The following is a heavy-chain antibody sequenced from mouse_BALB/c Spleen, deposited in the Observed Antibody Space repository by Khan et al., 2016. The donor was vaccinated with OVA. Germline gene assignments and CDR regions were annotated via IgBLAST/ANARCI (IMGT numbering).Heavy chain of an antibody. CDR2: ISCYNGST. Sequence: LVKTGASVKISCKASGYSFTGYYMHWVKQSHGKSLEWIGYISCYNGSTTYNQKFKGKATFTVDTSSSTVYMQFNSLTSEDSAVYYCAGGDYYGSSSFAYWGQGTLVTVSA. CDR1: GYSFTGYY. CDR3: AGGDYYGSSSFAY. D-gene: IGHD1-1*01. V-gene: IGHV1S34*01. J-gene: IGHJ3*01.